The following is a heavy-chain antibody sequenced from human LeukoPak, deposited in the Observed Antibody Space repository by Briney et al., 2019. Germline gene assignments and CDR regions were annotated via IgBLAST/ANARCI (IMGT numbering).Heavy chain of an antibody. D-gene: IGHD6-19*01. CDR2: INTNTGNP. V-gene: IGHV7-4-1*02. Sequence: ASVKVSCKASGYTFTSYAMNWVRQAPGQGLEWMGWINTNTGNPTYAQGFTGRFVFSLDTSVSTAYLQISSLKAEDTAVYYCARPFLRGWYPLPGHYYYYGMDVWGQGTTVTVSS. CDR3: ARPFLRGWYPLPGHYYYYGMDV. CDR1: GYTFTSYA. J-gene: IGHJ6*02.